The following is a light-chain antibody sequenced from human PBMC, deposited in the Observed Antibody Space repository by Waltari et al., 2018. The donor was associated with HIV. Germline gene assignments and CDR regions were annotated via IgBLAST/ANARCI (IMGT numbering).Light chain of an antibody. J-gene: IGLJ2*01. Sequence: QSALTQPPSASGSPGQSVTISCTGTSSDIGGSDYVSWYQQHPGKAPKLMLSEVSKRASGVPDRFSGSKSGNTASLTVSGLQAEDEADYFCSSYAGTDNLVFGAGTKLTVL. CDR1: SSDIGGSDY. CDR3: SSYAGTDNLV. V-gene: IGLV2-8*01. CDR2: EVS.